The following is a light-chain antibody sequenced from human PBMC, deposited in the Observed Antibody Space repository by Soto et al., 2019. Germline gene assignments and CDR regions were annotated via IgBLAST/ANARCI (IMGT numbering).Light chain of an antibody. V-gene: IGKV4-1*01. CDR2: WAS. CDR3: QQYYGTPYT. CDR1: QSVLYSSNNKDY. J-gene: IGKJ2*01. Sequence: IVMTQSPDSLAVSLGERATINCKSSQSVLYSSNNKDYLAWYQQRPGQPPKLLIYWASTRESGVPDRFSGSGSGTDFTLTISSLQAEDVAVYYCQQYYGTPYTFSQGTKLEIK.